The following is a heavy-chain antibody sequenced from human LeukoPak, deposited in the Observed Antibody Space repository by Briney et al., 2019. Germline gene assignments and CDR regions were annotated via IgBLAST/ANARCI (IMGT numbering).Heavy chain of an antibody. V-gene: IGHV3-30*02. J-gene: IGHJ3*01. D-gene: IGHD3-3*01. Sequence: LPGGSLRLSCEASGFGFSNYAMNWVRQAPGKGLEWVAHVQYDGRKYYGDFVKGRFTISRDNSKNTLFLQMDSLRAEDTAVYFCAKDIGLVVIPRPQAFDFWGQGTMVAVSS. CDR2: VQYDGRK. CDR3: AKDIGLVVIPRPQAFDF. CDR1: GFGFSNYA.